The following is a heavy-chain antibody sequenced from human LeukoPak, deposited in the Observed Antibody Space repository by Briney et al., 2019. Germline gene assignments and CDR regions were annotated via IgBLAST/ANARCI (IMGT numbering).Heavy chain of an antibody. Sequence: SVKVSCKASGGTFSSYAISWVRQAPGQGLEWMGGIIPIFGTANYAQKFQGRVTITADESTSTAYMELSSLRSEDTAVYYCATAMSSGWLAFDYWGQGTLVTVSS. CDR3: ATAMSSGWLAFDY. D-gene: IGHD6-19*01. CDR2: IIPIFGTA. V-gene: IGHV1-69*13. J-gene: IGHJ4*02. CDR1: GGTFSSYA.